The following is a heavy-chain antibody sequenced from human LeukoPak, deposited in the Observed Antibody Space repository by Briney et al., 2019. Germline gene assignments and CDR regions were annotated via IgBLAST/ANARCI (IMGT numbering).Heavy chain of an antibody. V-gene: IGHV3-21*01. Sequence: PGGSLRLSCAASVFTFSSYSMNWVRQAPGKGREGVSSISSISSDIYYADAVKSRITICTDKAKKSLYLQMNSLRDEDTAVYYCARDEAAARSFDYWGQGTLVTVSS. J-gene: IGHJ4*02. CDR1: VFTFSSYS. CDR3: ARDEAAARSFDY. D-gene: IGHD6-6*01. CDR2: ISSISSDI.